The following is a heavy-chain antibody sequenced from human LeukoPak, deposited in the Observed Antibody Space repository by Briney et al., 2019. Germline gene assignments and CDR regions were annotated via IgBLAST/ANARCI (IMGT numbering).Heavy chain of an antibody. J-gene: IGHJ3*02. CDR1: GGSISSSSYY. CDR2: IYYSGST. D-gene: IGHD5-12*01. Sequence: SETLSLTCTVSGGSISSSSYYWGWIRQPPGKGLEWIVSIYYSGSTYYNPSLKSRVTISVDTSKNQFSLKLNSVTAADTAMYYCARDLGTSGSDAYDIWGQGTMVTVSS. V-gene: IGHV4-39*07. CDR3: ARDLGTSGSDAYDI.